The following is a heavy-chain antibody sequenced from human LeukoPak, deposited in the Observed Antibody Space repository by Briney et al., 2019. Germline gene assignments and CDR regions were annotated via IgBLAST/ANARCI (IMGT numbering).Heavy chain of an antibody. Sequence: SVNVSCKASGGTFGRYAITWVRQAPGQRLEWMGGVSPIYGISDYAQRFQGRVTISADESTSTAFLEVRSLRSEDTAVYYCARDCSGGRCYGAFDIWGQGTLVIVSS. D-gene: IGHD2-15*01. V-gene: IGHV1-69*13. J-gene: IGHJ3*02. CDR1: GGTFGRYA. CDR3: ARDCSGGRCYGAFDI. CDR2: VSPIYGIS.